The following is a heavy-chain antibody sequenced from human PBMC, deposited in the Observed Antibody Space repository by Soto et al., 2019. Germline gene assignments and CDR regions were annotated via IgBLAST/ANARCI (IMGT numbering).Heavy chain of an antibody. CDR1: GFTFSSYV. Sequence: QVQLVESGGGVVQPGRSLRLSCAASGFTFSSYVMHWVRQTPGRGLEWVAFISHDGNNKYYADSVKGRFTISRDNSENTLYVQMGRLRAEDTVVYYCARDDEGGSVCHLGYWGQGTLVTVSS. J-gene: IGHJ4*02. D-gene: IGHD1-26*01. CDR2: ISHDGNNK. CDR3: ARDDEGGSVCHLGY. V-gene: IGHV3-30-3*01.